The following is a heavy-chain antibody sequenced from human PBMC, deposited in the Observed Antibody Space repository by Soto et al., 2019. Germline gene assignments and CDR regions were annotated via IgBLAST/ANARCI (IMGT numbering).Heavy chain of an antibody. J-gene: IGHJ6*03. CDR2: MNPDGSTK. CDR1: GFTFSNSW. V-gene: IGHV3-7*01. CDR3: ARHCHYCIDV. D-gene: IGHD2-21*02. Sequence: PGGSLRLSCAASGFTFSNSWMTWFRQTPGKGLEWVANMNPDGSTKNYVDSVKGRFTISRDNAQNSLYLQMNSLRAEDTAVFYCARHCHYCIDVWGRGTTVTVSS.